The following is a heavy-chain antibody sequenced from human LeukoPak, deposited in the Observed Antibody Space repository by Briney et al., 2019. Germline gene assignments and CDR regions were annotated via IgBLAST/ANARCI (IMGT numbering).Heavy chain of an antibody. J-gene: IGHJ4*02. CDR2: INHRGST. CDR3: ARGPGYYYGSGSYFSF. Sequence: PSETLSLTCAVYGGSFSGYYWSWIRQPPGKGLEWIGEINHRGSTNYNPSLKSRVTISVDTSKNQISLKLSSVTAADTAVYYCARGPGYYYGSGSYFSFWGQGTLVTVSS. CDR1: GGSFSGYY. V-gene: IGHV4-34*01. D-gene: IGHD3-10*01.